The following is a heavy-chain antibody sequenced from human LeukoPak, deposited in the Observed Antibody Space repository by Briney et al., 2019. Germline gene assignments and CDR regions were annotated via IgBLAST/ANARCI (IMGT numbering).Heavy chain of an antibody. CDR3: AREKSGTLSRAYYYIDV. Sequence: SDTLSLTCTVSADSMHSYYWTWIRQSPEKGLECIVRAYSGVNAYYNPSLQSRVTISVDKSNNQFSLDLTSVTAADTALYYCAREKSGTLSRAYYYIDVWGKGITVTVSS. D-gene: IGHD1-26*01. CDR2: AYSGVNA. V-gene: IGHV4-4*07. J-gene: IGHJ6*03. CDR1: ADSMHSYY.